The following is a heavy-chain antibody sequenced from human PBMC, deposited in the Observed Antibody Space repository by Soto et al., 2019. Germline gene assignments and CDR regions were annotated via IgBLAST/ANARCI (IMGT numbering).Heavy chain of an antibody. CDR3: ARDVPADPDCYFDY. V-gene: IGHV3-49*03. CDR1: GFTFGDYA. D-gene: IGHD2-21*02. J-gene: IGHJ4*02. Sequence: GGSLRLSCTASGFTFGDYAMSWFRQAPGKGLEWVGFIRSKAYGGTTEYAASVKGRFTISRDDSKSIAYLQMNSLKTEDTAVYYCARDVPADPDCYFDYWGQGTLVTVSS. CDR2: IRSKAYGGTT.